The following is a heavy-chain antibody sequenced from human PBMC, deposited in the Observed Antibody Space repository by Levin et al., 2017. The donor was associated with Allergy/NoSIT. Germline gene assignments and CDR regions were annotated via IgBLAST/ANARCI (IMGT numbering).Heavy chain of an antibody. CDR2: ISSSSSYI. CDR1: GFTFSSYS. V-gene: IGHV3-21*01. Sequence: GESLKISCAASGFTFSSYSMNWVRQAPGKGLEWVSSISSSSSYIYYADSVKGRFTISRDNAKNSLYLQMNSLRAEDTAVYYCAREGAWQLVLTDDYWGQGTLVTVSS. D-gene: IGHD6-6*01. J-gene: IGHJ4*02. CDR3: AREGAWQLVLTDDY.